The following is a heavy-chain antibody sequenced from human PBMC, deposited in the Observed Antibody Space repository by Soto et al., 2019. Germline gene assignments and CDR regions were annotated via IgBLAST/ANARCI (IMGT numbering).Heavy chain of an antibody. D-gene: IGHD1-1*01. CDR2: ISSSATTI. J-gene: IGHJ5*02. CDR3: ARGYNSCDP. Sequence: QVQLVESGGGLVKPGGSLRLSCVASGFTFTDYDMSWIRQAPGKGLECVSYISSSATTIYYADSVKGRFTISRDNAKNSLFLQMDSLRVEETAVYYCARGYNSCDPWGQGTLVTVS. CDR1: GFTFTDYD. V-gene: IGHV3-11*01.